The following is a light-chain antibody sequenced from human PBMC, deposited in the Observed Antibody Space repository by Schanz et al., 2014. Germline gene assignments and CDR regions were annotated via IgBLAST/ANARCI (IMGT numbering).Light chain of an antibody. V-gene: IGKV3-20*01. CDR2: GAS. CDR3: QQYGTSPWT. J-gene: IGKJ1*01. Sequence: EIVLTQSPGTLSLSPGERATLSCRASQSVSSSYLAWYQQKPGQAPRLLIYGASSRATGVPDRFSGGGSGTDFTLTISGLEPEDFAVYYCQQYGTSPWTFGQGTRVDI. CDR1: QSVSSSY.